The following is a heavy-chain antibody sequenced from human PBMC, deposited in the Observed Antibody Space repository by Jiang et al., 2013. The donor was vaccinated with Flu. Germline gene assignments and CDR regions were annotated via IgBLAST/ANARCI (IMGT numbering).Heavy chain of an antibody. V-gene: IGHV5-10-1*01. CDR2: IDPSDSYN. CDR3: ARRRYCSGGNCYPEGWFDP. D-gene: IGHD2-15*01. Sequence: RQMPGKGLEWMGRIDPSDSYNNYSPSFQGHVTISADKSISTAYLQWSSLEASDTAIYYCARRRYCSGGNCYPEGWFDPWGQGTLVTVSS. J-gene: IGHJ5*02.